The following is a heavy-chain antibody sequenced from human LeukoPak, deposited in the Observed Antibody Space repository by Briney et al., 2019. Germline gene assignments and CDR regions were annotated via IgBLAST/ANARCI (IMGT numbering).Heavy chain of an antibody. V-gene: IGHV4-30-2*01. CDR3: ARDLIAVAGTNGNS. CDR1: GGSISSGGYY. CDR2: IYHSGST. D-gene: IGHD6-19*01. Sequence: PSETLSLTCTVSGGSISSGGYYWSWIRQPPGKGLEWIGYIYHSGSTYYNPSLKSRVTISVDRSKNQFSLKLSSVTAADTAVYYCARDLIAVAGTNGNSWGQGILVTVSS. J-gene: IGHJ4*02.